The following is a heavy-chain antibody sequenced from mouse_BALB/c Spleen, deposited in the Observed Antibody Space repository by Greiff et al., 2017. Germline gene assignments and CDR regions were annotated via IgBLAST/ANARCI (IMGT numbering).Heavy chain of an antibody. Sequence: VQLQQSGAELVRPGTSVKVSCKASGYAFTNYLIEWVKQRPGQGLEWIGVINPGSGGTNYNEKFKGKATLTADKSSSTAYMQLSSLTSDDSAVYFCARSPGNYAMDYWGQGTSVTVSS. V-gene: IGHV1-54*01. CDR3: ARSPGNYAMDY. CDR2: INPGSGGT. D-gene: IGHD1-1*01. CDR1: GYAFTNYL. J-gene: IGHJ4*01.